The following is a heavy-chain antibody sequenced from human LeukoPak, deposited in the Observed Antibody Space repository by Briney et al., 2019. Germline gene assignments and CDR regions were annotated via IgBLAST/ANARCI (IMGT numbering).Heavy chain of an antibody. J-gene: IGHJ2*01. V-gene: IGHV4-39*01. CDR2: IYYSGST. CDR3: ARHECGGSCPYWYFDL. CDR1: GGSISSSSYY. Sequence: SETLSLTCTVSGGSISSSSYYWRWIRQPPVKGREWIGRIYYSGSTYYNPSLKSRVTISVDTSKNQFSLKLSSVTAADTAVYYCARHECGGSCPYWYFDLWGRGTLVTVSS. D-gene: IGHD2-15*01.